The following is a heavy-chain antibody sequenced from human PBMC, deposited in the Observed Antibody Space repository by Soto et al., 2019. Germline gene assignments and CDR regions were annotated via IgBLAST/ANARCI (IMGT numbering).Heavy chain of an antibody. Sequence: SQTLSLPCVGSGETVCSNSVAWNWVRQSPSRGLEWLGRTYYRSRWYSDYAVSVRSRIDINADTSKNQVSLQLNSVTPEDTAVYYCARSEEDSDYYYYGMDVWGQGTTVTVSS. V-gene: IGHV6-1*01. J-gene: IGHJ6*02. CDR1: GETVCSNSVA. CDR3: ARSEEDSDYYYYGMDV. D-gene: IGHD2-15*01. CDR2: TYYRSRWYS.